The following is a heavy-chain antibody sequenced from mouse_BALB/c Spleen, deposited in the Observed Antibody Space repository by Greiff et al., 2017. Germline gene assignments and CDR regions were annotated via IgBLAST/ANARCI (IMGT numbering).Heavy chain of an antibody. V-gene: IGHV5-17*02. D-gene: IGHD1-1*01. Sequence: EVQRVESGGGLVQPGGSRKLYCAASGFTFSSFGMHWVRQAPERGLEWVAYISRGSSTIYYADTVKGRFTISRDNRKNTLILKMSSIRSDDTAMYYGSRRGSITHAMDYWCQGTSVTVPS. CDR1: GFTFSSFG. CDR2: ISRGSSTI. CDR3: SRRGSITHAMDY. J-gene: IGHJ4*01.